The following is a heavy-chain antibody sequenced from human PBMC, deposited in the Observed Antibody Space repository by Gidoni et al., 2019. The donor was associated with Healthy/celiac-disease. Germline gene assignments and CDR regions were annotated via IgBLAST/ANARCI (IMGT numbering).Heavy chain of an antibody. CDR3: TTDAPETLSPYYFDY. Sequence: EVQLVESGGGLVKPGGSLRLSCAASGFTFSNAWMNWVRQAPGKGLEWVGRIKSKTDGGTTDYAAPVKGRFTISRDDSKNTLYLQMNSLKTEDTAVYYCTTDAPETLSPYYFDYWGQGTLVTVSS. V-gene: IGHV3-15*07. CDR1: GFTFSNAW. CDR2: IKSKTDGGTT. J-gene: IGHJ4*02.